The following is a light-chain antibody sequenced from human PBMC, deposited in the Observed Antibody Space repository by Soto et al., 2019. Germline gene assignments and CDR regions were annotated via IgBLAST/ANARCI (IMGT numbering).Light chain of an antibody. CDR1: QSVSNH. V-gene: IGKV3-11*01. CDR2: DAS. CDR3: QQRSLWPLT. J-gene: IGKJ4*01. Sequence: EVVLTQSPSTLSLSPGERATLFCRATQSVSNHLAWYQHRPGQAPRLLIYDASNRATDIPARFSGSGSGTDFTLTISSLEPEDSAVYYCQQRSLWPLTFGGGTKVEIK.